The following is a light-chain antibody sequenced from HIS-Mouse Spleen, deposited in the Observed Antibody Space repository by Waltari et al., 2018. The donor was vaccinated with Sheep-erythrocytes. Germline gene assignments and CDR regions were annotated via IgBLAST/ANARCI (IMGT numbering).Light chain of an antibody. J-gene: IGKJ1*01. CDR1: QGISSA. CDR3: QQFNNYPRT. CDR2: DDS. V-gene: IGKV1D-13*01. Sequence: AIQLTQSPSSLSASVGDRVTITCRATQGISSALAWYQQKPGKAPKLLIYDDSSLESGVPSRFSGSGSGTDFTLTISSLQPEDFATYYCQQFNNYPRTFGQGTKVEIK.